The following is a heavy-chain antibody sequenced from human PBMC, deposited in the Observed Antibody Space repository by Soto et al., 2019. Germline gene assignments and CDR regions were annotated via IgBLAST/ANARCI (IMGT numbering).Heavy chain of an antibody. Sequence: GGALRLSCAPSGFTFSSYRMHLVPPAPGKGPGWVAVISYDGSNKYYADSVKGRFTISRDNSKNTLYLQMNSLRAEDTAVYYCAKDLGGLIVVVTAPDYGMDVWGQGTTVTVSS. CDR1: GFTFSSYR. V-gene: IGHV3-30*18. CDR2: ISYDGSNK. J-gene: IGHJ6*02. CDR3: AKDLGGLIVVVTAPDYGMDV. D-gene: IGHD2-21*02.